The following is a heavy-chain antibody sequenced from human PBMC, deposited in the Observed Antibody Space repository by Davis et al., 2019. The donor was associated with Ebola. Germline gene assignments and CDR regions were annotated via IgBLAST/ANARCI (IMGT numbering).Heavy chain of an antibody. CDR3: ARAHDYIWGSYRLGLDY. Sequence: GESLKISCAASGFTFSSYSMNWVRQAPGQGLEWVSSISSSSSYIYYADSVKGRFTISRANAKNSLYLQMNSLRTEDTAVDYCARAHDYIWGSYRLGLDYWGQGTLVTVSS. CDR2: ISSSSSYI. J-gene: IGHJ4*02. D-gene: IGHD3-16*02. CDR1: GFTFSSYS. V-gene: IGHV3-21*01.